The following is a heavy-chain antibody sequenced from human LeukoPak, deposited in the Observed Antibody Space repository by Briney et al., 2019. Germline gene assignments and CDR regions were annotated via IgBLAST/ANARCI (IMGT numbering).Heavy chain of an antibody. J-gene: IGHJ4*02. D-gene: IGHD5-24*01. CDR3: ACYNFVGRTYDW. CDR2: VHYSLPS. CDR1: GDSMNGHF. Sequence: SETLSLLCSVSGDSMNGHFWSWIRQSPGKGLEWIGNVHYSLPSNFSPSLKSRVTISMDTSRSQFSLKLGTVTAADTAVYYCACYNFVGRTYDWCGQGTLVTVSS. V-gene: IGHV4-59*11.